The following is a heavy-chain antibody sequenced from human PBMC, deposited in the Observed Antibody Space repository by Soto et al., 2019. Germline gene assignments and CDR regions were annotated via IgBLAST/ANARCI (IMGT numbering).Heavy chain of an antibody. CDR3: AREGAAPYYYYGMDV. Sequence: QVQLQESGPGLVKPSQTLSLTCTVSGGSISSGGYFWSWIRQHPGKGLEWIGFIYYSGSTYYNPSLKSRVTISVDTSKNQFSLKLSSVTAAVTAVYYCAREGAAPYYYYGMDVWGQGTTVTVSS. D-gene: IGHD6-6*01. J-gene: IGHJ6*02. V-gene: IGHV4-31*03. CDR1: GGSISSGGYF. CDR2: IYYSGST.